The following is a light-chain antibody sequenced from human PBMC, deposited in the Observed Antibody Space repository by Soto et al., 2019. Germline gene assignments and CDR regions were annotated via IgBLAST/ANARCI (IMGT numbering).Light chain of an antibody. CDR3: LSFTTTSTPV. V-gene: IGLV2-14*01. CDR1: ISDIGAYDY. J-gene: IGLJ1*01. Sequence: QGPLTQAASLSGSPGQSITISCTGTISDIGAYDYVSWFQQHPGKAPKLMISEVNNRPSGVSNRFSGSKSGNTAYLTISGLQVEDEAEYFCLSFTTTSTPVFGTGTKVTVL. CDR2: EVN.